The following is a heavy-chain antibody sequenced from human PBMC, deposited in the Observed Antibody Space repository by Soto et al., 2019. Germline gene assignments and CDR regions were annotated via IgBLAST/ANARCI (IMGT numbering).Heavy chain of an antibody. Sequence: ASVKVSCKASGYTFTSYYMHWVRRAPGQGLEWMGIINPGGGSTSYAQKFQGRVTMTRDTSTSTVYMELSSLRSEDTAVYYCARDRSDYDSSGYPDYWGQGTLVTVSS. V-gene: IGHV1-46*01. CDR3: ARDRSDYDSSGYPDY. D-gene: IGHD3-22*01. CDR2: INPGGGST. CDR1: GYTFTSYY. J-gene: IGHJ4*02.